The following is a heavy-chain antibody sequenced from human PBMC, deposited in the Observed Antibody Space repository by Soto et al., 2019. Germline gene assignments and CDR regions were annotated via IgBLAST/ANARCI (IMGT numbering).Heavy chain of an antibody. V-gene: IGHV4-31*03. CDR1: GGSISSGGYY. J-gene: IGHJ6*03. CDR2: IYYSGST. D-gene: IGHD4-17*01. Sequence: QVQLQESGPGLVKPSQTLSLTCTVSGGSISSGGYYWSWIRQHPGKGLEWIGYIYYSGSTYYNPSLKSRVTISVDTSKNQFSLNLSSVTAADTAVYYCAREAQVTVTQHRYYYYYYMDVWGKGTTVTVSS. CDR3: AREAQVTVTQHRYYYYYYMDV.